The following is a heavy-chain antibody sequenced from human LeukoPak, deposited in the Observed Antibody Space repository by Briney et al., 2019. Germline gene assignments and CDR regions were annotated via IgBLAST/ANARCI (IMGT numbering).Heavy chain of an antibody. D-gene: IGHD2-15*01. CDR2: IRQERRDK. CDR1: GFTFSSNW. Sequence: GGSLRVTCAASGFTFSSNWMSWVRQAPGKGLAWVANIRQERRDKYYMDSVKGRITISRDNAKNSLSLQMNSLRVEDTAVYYCARDRDCGDGGCYPHFDYWGQGGRLTVSS. J-gene: IGHJ4*02. V-gene: IGHV3-7*01. CDR3: ARDRDCGDGGCYPHFDY.